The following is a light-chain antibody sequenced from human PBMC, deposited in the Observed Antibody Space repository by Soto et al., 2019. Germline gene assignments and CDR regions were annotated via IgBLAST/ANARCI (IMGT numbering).Light chain of an antibody. J-gene: IGLJ2*01. CDR1: SSDVGGYKY. V-gene: IGLV2-14*01. Sequence: QSALTQPASVSGSPGQSITLSCTGTSSDVGGYKYVSGYQQHPDKAPKLSIFEGSNRPSGISSRVSGSKSGNTASLTISGLQAEDEADYYCASYTSSRTSVLFGRGTKLTVL. CDR2: EGS. CDR3: ASYTSSRTSVL.